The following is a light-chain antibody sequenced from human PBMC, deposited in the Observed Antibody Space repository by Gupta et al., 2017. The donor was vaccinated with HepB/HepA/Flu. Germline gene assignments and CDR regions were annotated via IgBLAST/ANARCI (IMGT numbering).Light chain of an antibody. CDR2: DVN. V-gene: IGLV2-14*01. Sequence: QSALTQPASGSGSPGQSITISCTGSNSDVGGYKYVSWYQQHPDKVPKLIIYDVNNRPAGISDRFSGSKSGNTASLTIAGLQAEDEADYYCSSGTSISTYVYGTGTKVTVL. CDR3: SSGTSISTYV. CDR1: NSDVGGYKY. J-gene: IGLJ1*01.